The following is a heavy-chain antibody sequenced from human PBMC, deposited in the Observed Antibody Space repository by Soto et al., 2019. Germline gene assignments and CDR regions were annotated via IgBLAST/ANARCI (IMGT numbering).Heavy chain of an antibody. D-gene: IGHD3-16*02. CDR2: ISGSGGST. CDR3: AKASYDYVWGSYPNPDY. V-gene: IGHV3-23*01. J-gene: IGHJ4*02. CDR1: GFTFSSYA. Sequence: PGGSLRLSCAASGFTFSSYAMSWVRQAPGKGLEWVSAISGSGGSTYYADSVKGRFTISRDNSKNTLYLQMNSLRAEDTAVYYCAKASYDYVWGSYPNPDYWGQGTLVTVSS.